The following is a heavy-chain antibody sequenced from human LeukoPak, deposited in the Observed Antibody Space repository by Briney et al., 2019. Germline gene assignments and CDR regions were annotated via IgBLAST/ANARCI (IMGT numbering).Heavy chain of an antibody. V-gene: IGHV3-74*01. J-gene: IGHJ3*01. Sequence: GSLRLSCAASGFTFSSYWMHWVRQAPGKGLVWVSRINSDGSTINYADSVKGRFTISRDNAKNTLYLQMNSLRAEDTAVYYCVLVTTGSWGQGTMVTVS. CDR3: VLVTTGS. CDR1: GFTFSSYW. CDR2: INSDGSTI. D-gene: IGHD4-17*01.